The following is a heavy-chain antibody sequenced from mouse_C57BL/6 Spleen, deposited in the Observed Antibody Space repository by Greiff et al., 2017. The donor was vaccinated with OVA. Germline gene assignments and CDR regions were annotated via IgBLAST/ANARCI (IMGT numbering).Heavy chain of an antibody. CDR3: ARESSYYSNSYYAMDY. V-gene: IGHV5-4*03. Sequence: EVKLVESGGGLVKPGGSLKLSCAASGFTFSSYAMSWVRQTPEKRLEWVATISDGGSYTYYPDNVKGRFTISRDNAKNNLYLQMSHLKSEDTAMYYCARESSYYSNSYYAMDYWGQGTSVTVSS. CDR1: GFTFSSYA. J-gene: IGHJ4*01. D-gene: IGHD2-5*01. CDR2: ISDGGSYT.